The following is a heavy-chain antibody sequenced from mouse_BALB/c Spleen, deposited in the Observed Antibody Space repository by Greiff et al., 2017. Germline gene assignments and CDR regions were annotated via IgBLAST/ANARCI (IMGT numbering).Heavy chain of an antibody. V-gene: IGHV5-17*02. CDR1: GFTFSSFG. CDR2: ISSGSSTI. D-gene: IGHD2-14*01. CDR3: ARSGVRRFAMDY. J-gene: IGHJ4*01. Sequence: EVQLVESGGGLVQPGGSRKLSCAASGFTFSSFGMHWVRQAPEKGLEWVAYISSGSSTIYYADTVKGRFTISRDNPKNTLFLQMTSLRSEDTAMYYCARSGVRRFAMDYWGQGTSVTVSS.